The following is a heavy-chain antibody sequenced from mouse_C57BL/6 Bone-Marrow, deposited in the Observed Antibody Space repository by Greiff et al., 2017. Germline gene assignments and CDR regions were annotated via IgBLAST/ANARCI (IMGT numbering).Heavy chain of an antibody. CDR1: GYSITSGYY. J-gene: IGHJ2*01. CDR3: ARGGVYYPFDD. D-gene: IGHD1-1*01. Sequence: EVHLVESGPGLVKPSQSLSLSCSVTGYSITSGYYWNWIRQFPGNILECMGYISYDGSNNYNPSLKNRISITRETSTNQLFLKLNAVTTEDTATDYCARGGVYYPFDDWGQGTTLTVSS. V-gene: IGHV3-6*01. CDR2: ISYDGSN.